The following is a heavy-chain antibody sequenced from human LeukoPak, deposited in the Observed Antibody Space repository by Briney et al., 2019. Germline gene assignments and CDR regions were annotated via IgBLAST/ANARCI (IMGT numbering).Heavy chain of an antibody. V-gene: IGHV1-46*01. D-gene: IGHD6-6*01. J-gene: IGHJ3*02. CDR2: INPSGGST. CDR1: GYTFTSYY. CDR3: ARDELRIAARPRPLDAFDI. Sequence: ASVKVSCKASGYTFTSYYMHWVRQAPGQGLEWMGIINPSGGSTSYAQKFQGRVTMTRDTSTSTVYMELSSLRSEDTAVYYCARDELRIAARPRPLDAFDIWGQGTVVTVSS.